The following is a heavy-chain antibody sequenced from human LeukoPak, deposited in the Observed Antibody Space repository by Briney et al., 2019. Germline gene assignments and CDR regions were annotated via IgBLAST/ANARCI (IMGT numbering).Heavy chain of an antibody. CDR3: ARRSSSWKNWFDP. J-gene: IGHJ5*02. CDR2: IHYSGTT. D-gene: IGHD6-13*01. V-gene: IGHV4-59*01. CDR1: GGSIDSNS. Sequence: PSETLSLTCTVPGGSIDSNSWTWIRQPPGKGLEWIGYIHYSGTTNYNPSLKSRVTMSVDMSKNQFSLKLSSVTAADTAVYYCARRSSSWKNWFDPWGQGTLVTVSS.